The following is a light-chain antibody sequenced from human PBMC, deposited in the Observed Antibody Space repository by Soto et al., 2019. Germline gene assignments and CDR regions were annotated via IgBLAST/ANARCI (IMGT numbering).Light chain of an antibody. Sequence: DIQMTQSTSTLSASIGDRVTITCRASQSISSRLAWYQQKPGKAPKLLIHEASSLESGVPSRFRGSGSETEFTSTNSSLQSGDFATYYCQQYNSYPLTFGGGTKVEIK. CDR1: QSISSR. CDR3: QQYNSYPLT. CDR2: EAS. V-gene: IGKV1-5*03. J-gene: IGKJ4*01.